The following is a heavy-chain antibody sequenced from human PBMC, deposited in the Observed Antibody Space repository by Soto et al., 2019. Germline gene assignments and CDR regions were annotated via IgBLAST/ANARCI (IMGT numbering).Heavy chain of an antibody. CDR1: GGSISSGDYY. CDR3: ARELVWDTAMVGDAFDI. CDR2: IYYSGST. V-gene: IGHV4-30-4*01. D-gene: IGHD5-18*01. J-gene: IGHJ3*02. Sequence: QVQLQESGPGLVKPSQTLSLTCTVSGGSISSGDYYWSWIRQPPGKGLEWIGYIYYSGSTYYNPSLKSRVTISVDTSKNQFSLKLSSVTAADTAVYYCARELVWDTAMVGDAFDIWGQGTMVTVSS.